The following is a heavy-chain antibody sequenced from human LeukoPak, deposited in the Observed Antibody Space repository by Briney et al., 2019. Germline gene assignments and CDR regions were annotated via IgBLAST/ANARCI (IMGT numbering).Heavy chain of an antibody. Sequence: GGSLRHSCAASGFTFSTHAMHWVRQAPAKGLEWVAMIWFDGKNTHYVDSVKGRFTISRDNSKNTLSLQMSSLRAEDTAVYYCAKGRGGTYYFDYWGQGTLVTVPS. J-gene: IGHJ4*02. V-gene: IGHV3-33*06. CDR1: GFTFSTHA. CDR3: AKGRGGTYYFDY. D-gene: IGHD2-15*01. CDR2: IWFDGKNT.